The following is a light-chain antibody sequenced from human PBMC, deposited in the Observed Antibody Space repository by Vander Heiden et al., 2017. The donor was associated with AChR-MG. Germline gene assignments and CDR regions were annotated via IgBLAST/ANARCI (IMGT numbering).Light chain of an antibody. V-gene: IGKV2-28*01. J-gene: IGKJ1*01. CDR1: QSLLHSNGRNY. Sequence: EIVMTQSPLSLPVDPGEPASISCRSSQSLLHSNGRNYLDLYLQRPGQSPQLLIYLGSNRASGVPDRFSGSGSGTDFTLKISRVEAEDVGVYYCMQSVQTRWTFGQGTKVEIK. CDR2: LGS. CDR3: MQSVQTRWT.